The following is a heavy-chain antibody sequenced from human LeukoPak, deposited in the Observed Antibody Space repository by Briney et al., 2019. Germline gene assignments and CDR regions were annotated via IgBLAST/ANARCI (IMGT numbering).Heavy chain of an antibody. CDR3: ARVGYSNSYDY. CDR2: MNPNTGNA. Sequence: ASVKVSCKASGYTFTNFDINWVRQATGQGLEWMGWMNPNTGNAGYAQKFQDRVTITWDASISTAYMDLSSLRSEDTAVYYCARVGYSNSYDYWGQGTPVTVS. J-gene: IGHJ4*02. CDR1: GYTFTNFD. V-gene: IGHV1-8*03. D-gene: IGHD4-11*01.